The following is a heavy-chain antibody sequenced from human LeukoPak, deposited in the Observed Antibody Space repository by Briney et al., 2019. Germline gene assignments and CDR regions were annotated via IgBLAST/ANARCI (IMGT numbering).Heavy chain of an antibody. CDR2: VHLNGAT. V-gene: IGHV4-4*02. D-gene: IGHD1-26*01. J-gene: IGHJ4*02. Sequence: SGTLSLTCAVSGGSITTTNWWSWVRQPPGKGLEWIGEVHLNGATNYNPSLESRFSMSIDKSNNHLSLEVTSVTAADTAMYYCSRESGAFSPFGFWGQGTLVTVSS. CDR3: SRESGAFSPFGF. CDR1: GGSITTTNW.